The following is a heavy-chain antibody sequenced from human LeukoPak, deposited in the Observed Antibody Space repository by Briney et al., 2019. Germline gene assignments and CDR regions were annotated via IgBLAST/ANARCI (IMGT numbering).Heavy chain of an antibody. CDR1: GFSLSTSGVG. Sequence: SGPTLVNPTQTLTLTCTFSGFSLSTSGVGVGWVRQPPGKALEWLALIYWDDDKRYSPSLKSRLTIAKDTYKNQVVLTMTNMDPVDTATYYCTHGTSILTGYYFDYWGQGTLVTVSS. CDR2: IYWDDDK. V-gene: IGHV2-5*02. CDR3: THGTSILTGYYFDY. D-gene: IGHD3-9*01. J-gene: IGHJ4*02.